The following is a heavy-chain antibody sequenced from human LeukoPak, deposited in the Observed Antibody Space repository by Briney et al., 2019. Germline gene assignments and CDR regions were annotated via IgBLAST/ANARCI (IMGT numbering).Heavy chain of an antibody. CDR2: ISSSSSYV. D-gene: IGHD2-15*01. J-gene: IGHJ4*02. CDR1: GFTFSGYS. V-gene: IGHV3-21*01. Sequence: GGALRLSCAASGFTFSGYSMNWVRQAPGEGLEWVSSISSSSSYVYYADSAKGRFTISRDNAKNSLYLQMNSLRAEDTAVYYCARDSGGGSCRAYWGQGTLVTGSS. CDR3: ARDSGGGSCRAY.